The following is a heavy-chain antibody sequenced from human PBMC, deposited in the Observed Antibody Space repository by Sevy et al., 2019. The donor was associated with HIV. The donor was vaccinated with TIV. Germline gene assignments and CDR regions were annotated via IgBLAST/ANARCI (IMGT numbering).Heavy chain of an antibody. CDR1: GFNLGDYV. V-gene: IGHV3-49*03. CDR2: IRSKAYGATT. CDR3: TRATYYYDSGSYYGMDV. J-gene: IGHJ6*02. Sequence: GGSLRLSCRAFGFNLGDYVMSWFRQAPGKGLSWVGFIRSKAYGATTEYAASVKGRVTISRDDSKGIAYLQMNSLKTEATGRYYCTRATYYYDSGSYYGMDVWGQGTTVTVSS. D-gene: IGHD3-10*01.